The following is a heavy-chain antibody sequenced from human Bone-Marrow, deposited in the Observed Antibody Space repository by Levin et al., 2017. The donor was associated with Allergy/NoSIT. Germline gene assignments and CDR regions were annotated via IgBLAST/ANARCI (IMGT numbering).Heavy chain of an antibody. J-gene: IGHJ5*02. CDR3: ARAVNDQDDYVSWFDP. CDR2: INANTGNT. V-gene: IGHV1-18*01. Sequence: ASVKVSCKASVYRSISDVINWVRQAPGQGLEWMGWINANTGNTKYAPKLQGRLTLTTDTSTKTTYMELRSLRSDDTAVYFCARAVNDQDDYVSWFDPWGQGTLVTVSS. D-gene: IGHD4-17*01. CDR1: VYRSISDV.